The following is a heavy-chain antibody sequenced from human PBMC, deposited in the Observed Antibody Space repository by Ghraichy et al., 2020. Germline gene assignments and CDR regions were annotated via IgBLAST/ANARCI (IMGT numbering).Heavy chain of an antibody. CDR2: TYYRSKFYH. V-gene: IGHV6-1*01. D-gene: IGHD4-17*01. CDR1: GDSVSSSSSA. Sequence: SETLSLTCDISGDSVSSSSSAWSWIRQSPSRVLECLGRTYYRSKFYHDYAACVRSRVIFNADTSKNQFSLQMKSVTPEDTDVYYCARERIATVYSFDDWGQGTPVTVSS. J-gene: IGHJ4*02. CDR3: ARERIATVYSFDD.